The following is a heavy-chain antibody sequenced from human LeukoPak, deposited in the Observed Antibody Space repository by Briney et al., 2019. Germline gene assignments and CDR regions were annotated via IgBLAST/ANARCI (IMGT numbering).Heavy chain of an antibody. D-gene: IGHD6-25*01. Sequence: GESLKISCKGSGYSFTTYWIGWVRKMPGKGLEWMGIIYPGDSDATYSPSFQGQVTISADKSISTAYLQWSSLKASDTAIYYCASPYSSGWRGDAFDIWGQGTMVTVSS. J-gene: IGHJ3*02. CDR3: ASPYSSGWRGDAFDI. V-gene: IGHV5-51*01. CDR1: GYSFTTYW. CDR2: IYPGDSDA.